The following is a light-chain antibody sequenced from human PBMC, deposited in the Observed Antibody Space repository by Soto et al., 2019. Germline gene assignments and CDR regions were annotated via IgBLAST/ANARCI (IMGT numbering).Light chain of an antibody. CDR1: ETISTF. J-gene: IGKJ4*01. CDR3: QQFFSAVLT. Sequence: DLQLTQSPSSLSASLGDSITITCRASETISTFLNWYQVQPGKAPRLLVYGASYLQVGVPVRFRGSGSGTLFTLTIDNLQREDLASYFCQQFFSAVLTFGGGTRVDI. CDR2: GAS. V-gene: IGKV1-39*01.